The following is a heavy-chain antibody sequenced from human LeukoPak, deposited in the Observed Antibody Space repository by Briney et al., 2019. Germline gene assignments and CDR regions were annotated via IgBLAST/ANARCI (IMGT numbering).Heavy chain of an antibody. CDR3: AREASSSWYEYFDY. CDR2: INPNSGGT. D-gene: IGHD6-13*01. Sequence: ASVKVSCKASGYTFTGYYMHWVRQAPRQGLEWMGWINPNSGGTNYAQKFQGRVTTTRDTSISTAYMELSRLRSDDTAVYYCAREASSSWYEYFDYWGQGTLVTVSS. V-gene: IGHV1-2*02. J-gene: IGHJ4*02. CDR1: GYTFTGYY.